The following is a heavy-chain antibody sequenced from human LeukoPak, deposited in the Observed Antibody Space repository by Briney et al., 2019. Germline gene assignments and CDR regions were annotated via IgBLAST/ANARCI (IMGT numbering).Heavy chain of an antibody. J-gene: IGHJ4*02. Sequence: GASVKVSCKASGYTFTSYGISWVRQAPGQGLEWMGWISTYNGNTNYAQKLQGRVTMTTDTSTSTAYMELRNLRSDDTAVYYCARGSGVVVVAATPDVFDYWGQGTLATVSS. CDR1: GYTFTSYG. CDR2: ISTYNGNT. D-gene: IGHD2-15*01. CDR3: ARGSGVVVVAATPDVFDY. V-gene: IGHV1-18*01.